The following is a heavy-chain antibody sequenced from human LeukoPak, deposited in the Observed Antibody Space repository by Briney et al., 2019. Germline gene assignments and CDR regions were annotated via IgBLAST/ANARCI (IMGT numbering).Heavy chain of an antibody. V-gene: IGHV3-74*01. D-gene: IGHD3-10*01. CDR2: INSDGSST. CDR3: ASRAYYYGTGFDY. J-gene: IGHJ4*02. CDR1: GFTFSSYW. Sequence: GGSLRLSCAASGFTFSSYWMHWVRQAPGKGLVWVSRINSDGSSTSYADSVKGRFTISRDNAKNTLYLQMNSLRAEDTAVYYCASRAYYYGTGFDYWGQGTLVTVPS.